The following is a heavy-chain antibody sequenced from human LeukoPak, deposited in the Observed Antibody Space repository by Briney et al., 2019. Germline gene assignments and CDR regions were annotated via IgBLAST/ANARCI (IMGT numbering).Heavy chain of an antibody. Sequence: GGSLRLSCSASGFSVDSNYMSWVRQAPGKGLRWVFVIYSNGKEYYAESAKGRFTISRDISKNSLDLQMNRLRGEDTAVYYCARESPTSGIDSWGQGTLVIVSS. CDR2: IYSNGKE. CDR1: GFSVDSNY. V-gene: IGHV3-53*01. D-gene: IGHD2-15*01. CDR3: ARESPTSGIDS. J-gene: IGHJ5*01.